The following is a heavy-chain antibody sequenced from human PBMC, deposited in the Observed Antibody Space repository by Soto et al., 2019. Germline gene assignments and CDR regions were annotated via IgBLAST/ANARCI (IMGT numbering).Heavy chain of an antibody. Sequence: EVRLAESGGGLIQPGGSLRLSCTAYGLGVRNNYMSWVRQAPGMGLGWVSVIYNDGTTYYADPVKGRFTLSRDTSKNTLALQMDSLRAEDTAVYYCVSPLPSGRNYGMDVWGQGTTVTVSS. V-gene: IGHV3-53*01. CDR2: IYNDGTT. J-gene: IGHJ6*02. D-gene: IGHD3-10*01. CDR3: VSPLPSGRNYGMDV. CDR1: GLGVRNNY.